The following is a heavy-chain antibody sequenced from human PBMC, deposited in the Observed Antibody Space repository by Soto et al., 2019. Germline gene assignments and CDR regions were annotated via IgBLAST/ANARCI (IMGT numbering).Heavy chain of an antibody. V-gene: IGHV4-30-4*01. CDR2: IYYSGST. J-gene: IGHJ6*02. D-gene: IGHD6-6*01. Sequence: PSETLSLTCTVSGGSINSGNYYWSWIRQPPGKGLEWIGYIYYSGSTYYSPSLKSRVTISVDTSKNQYSLKLSSVTAADTAVYYCVRVGYSSSSGYYVMDVWGQGTTVTVSS. CDR3: VRVGYSSSSGYYVMDV. CDR1: GGSINSGNYY.